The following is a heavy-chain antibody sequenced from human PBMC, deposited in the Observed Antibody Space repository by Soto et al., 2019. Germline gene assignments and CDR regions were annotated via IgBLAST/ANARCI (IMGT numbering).Heavy chain of an antibody. V-gene: IGHV3-30*04. CDR3: AKDRVTIFGVVFDY. D-gene: IGHD3-3*01. CDR2: RSYNGRNK. Sequence: QAGGSLRLSCAASGFTFSFYAMHWVRQAPGKGLEWVAVRSYNGRNKHYVDSVKGRFTISRDNSKNTLYLQMNSLRAEDTAVYYCAKDRVTIFGVVFDYWGQGTLVTVSS. J-gene: IGHJ4*02. CDR1: GFTFSFYA.